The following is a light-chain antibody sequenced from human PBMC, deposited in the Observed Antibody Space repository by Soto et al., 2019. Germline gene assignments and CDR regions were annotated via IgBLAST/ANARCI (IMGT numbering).Light chain of an antibody. Sequence: QSVLTQPASVSGSPGQTITISCTGTSSDVGSYNLVSWYQQRPGKAPKAMIYEDSKRPSGVSDRFSGSTSGNTASLTISGLQAEDEADYHCCSYAGSSKVFGTGTKVTVL. CDR3: CSYAGSSKV. J-gene: IGLJ1*01. CDR1: SSDVGSYNL. V-gene: IGLV2-23*01. CDR2: EDS.